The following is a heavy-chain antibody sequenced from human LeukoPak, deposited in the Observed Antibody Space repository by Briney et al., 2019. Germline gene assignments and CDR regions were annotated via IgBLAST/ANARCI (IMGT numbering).Heavy chain of an antibody. CDR3: ARDVNYAFDY. D-gene: IGHD3-16*01. Sequence: GASVNVSCKSSGYSFMRNGISWVRQAPGQGLEWMAWISANSGNTNYAQNFQDRVTLTTDTSTRTAYMELRSLRSDDTAVYYCARDVNYAFDYWGQGTLVTVSS. CDR2: ISANSGNT. J-gene: IGHJ4*02. V-gene: IGHV1-18*01. CDR1: GYSFMRNG.